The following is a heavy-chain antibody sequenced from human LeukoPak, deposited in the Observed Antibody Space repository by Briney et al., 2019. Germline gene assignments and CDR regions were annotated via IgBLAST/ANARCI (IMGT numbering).Heavy chain of an antibody. J-gene: IGHJ4*02. D-gene: IGHD6-19*01. CDR2: INNVGSHI. CDR1: GFTFSSSA. V-gene: IGHV3-21*04. CDR3: AKDMTPWGSGWSAQLDY. Sequence: PGGSLRLSCAASGFTFSSSAMNWVRQAPGKGLEWVSSINNVGSHIYYAGSVRGRFTISRDNAKNSLYLQMNSLRAEDTAVYYCAKDMTPWGSGWSAQLDYWGQGTLVTVSS.